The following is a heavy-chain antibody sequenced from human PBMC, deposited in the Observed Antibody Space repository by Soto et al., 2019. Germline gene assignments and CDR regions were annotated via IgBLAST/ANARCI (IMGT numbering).Heavy chain of an antibody. Sequence: SETLSLTCTVSGGSISSYYWSWIRQPPGKGLEWIGYIYYSGSTNYNPSLKSRVTISVDTSKNQFSLKLSSVTAADTAVYYCARVAYYDFWSFSTDSHYYFDYWGQGTLVTVSS. CDR3: ARVAYYDFWSFSTDSHYYFDY. CDR1: GGSISSYY. J-gene: IGHJ4*02. CDR2: IYYSGST. V-gene: IGHV4-59*08. D-gene: IGHD3-3*01.